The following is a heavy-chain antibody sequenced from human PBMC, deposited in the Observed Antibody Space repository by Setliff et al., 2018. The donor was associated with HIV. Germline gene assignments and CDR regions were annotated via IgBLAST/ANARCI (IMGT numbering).Heavy chain of an antibody. Sequence: ASVKVSCKVSGYSLIALSMHWVRQAPGQGLEWMGRINPNSGGTNYAQKFQGRVTMTRDTSISTAYMDLSRLRSDDTAVYYCARRVPPIPSGDLDYWGQGTLVTVSS. D-gene: IGHD4-17*01. CDR3: ARRVPPIPSGDLDY. CDR2: INPNSGGT. J-gene: IGHJ4*02. CDR1: GYSLIALS. V-gene: IGHV1-2*06.